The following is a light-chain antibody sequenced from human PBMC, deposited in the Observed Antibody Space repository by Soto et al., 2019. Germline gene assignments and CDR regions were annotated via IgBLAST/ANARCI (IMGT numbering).Light chain of an antibody. CDR2: ATS. V-gene: IGKV1-27*01. Sequence: DVQMTKSPSSRSEFLETRVTITGRASKGIAPFLAWFQQKPGKVPKLLIYATSPLQSGVPSRFSGSGSGTDFTLTINSLQPEDVGTYYCQKYNSAPLTFGGGTKVEIK. J-gene: IGKJ4*01. CDR3: QKYNSAPLT. CDR1: KGIAPF.